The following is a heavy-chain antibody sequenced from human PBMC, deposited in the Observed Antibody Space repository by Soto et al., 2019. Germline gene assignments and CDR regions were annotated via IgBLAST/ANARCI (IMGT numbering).Heavy chain of an antibody. D-gene: IGHD6-6*01. CDR3: ARAELLVPPLHYYYGMDV. J-gene: IGHJ6*02. Sequence: GGSLRLSCAASGFTFSSYSMNWVRQAPGKGLEWVSSISSSSSYIYYADSVKGRFTISRDNAKNSLYLQMNSLRAEDTAVYYCARAELLVPPLHYYYGMDVCGQGSSVPVSS. V-gene: IGHV3-21*01. CDR1: GFTFSSYS. CDR2: ISSSSSYI.